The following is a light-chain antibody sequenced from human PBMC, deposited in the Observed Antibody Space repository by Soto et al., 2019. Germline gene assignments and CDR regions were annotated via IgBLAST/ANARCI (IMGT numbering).Light chain of an antibody. CDR3: QHFFSPPFP. CDR1: LSLLANCNNKNC. V-gene: IGKV4-1*01. CDR2: WAS. J-gene: IGKJ2*01. Sequence: DIVMTQSPDSLAVSLGERATINCKSSLSLLANCNNKNCLAWYQHKPGQPPKMLILWASTRESGVPDRFSGSGSGTDFTLTISSLQAEDAAVYYCQHFFSPPFPFGQGTKLEIK.